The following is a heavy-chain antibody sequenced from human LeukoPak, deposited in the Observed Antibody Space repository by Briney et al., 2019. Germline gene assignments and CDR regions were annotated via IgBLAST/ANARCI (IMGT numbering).Heavy chain of an antibody. CDR2: IKQDGSEK. J-gene: IGHJ4*02. CDR3: ARGDEGYFDY. V-gene: IGHV3-7*01. CDR1: GFTFSGYW. Sequence: GGSVRLSCAASGFTFSGYWMSWVRQAPGKGLEWVANIKQDGSEKYYVDSVKGRFTISRDNAKNSLYLQMNSLRAEDTAVYYCARGDEGYFDYWGQGTQVTVSS.